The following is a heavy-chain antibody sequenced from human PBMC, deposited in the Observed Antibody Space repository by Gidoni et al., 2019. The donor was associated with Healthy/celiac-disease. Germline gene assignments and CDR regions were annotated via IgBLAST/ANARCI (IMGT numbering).Heavy chain of an antibody. Sequence: QVQLQESGPGLVKPSQTLSLTCTVSGGSISSGGYYWSWIRQHPGKGLEWIGYIYYSGSTYYNPSLKIRVTISVDTSKNRFSLKLSFVTAADTAVYYCARVIRYFDWLAPNVPSWFAPWGQGTLVTVSS. CDR1: GGSISSGGYY. CDR2: IYYSGST. J-gene: IGHJ5*02. CDR3: ARVIRYFDWLAPNVPSWFAP. D-gene: IGHD3-9*01. V-gene: IGHV4-31*03.